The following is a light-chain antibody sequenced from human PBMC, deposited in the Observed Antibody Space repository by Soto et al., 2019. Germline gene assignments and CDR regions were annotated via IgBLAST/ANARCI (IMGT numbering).Light chain of an antibody. CDR3: SSYTGTSPLV. Sequence: QSAVTQPASVAGSPGQSITISCTGTGSDVGGYDYVSWYQQHPGKAPKLLIYEVSNRPSGISNRFSASKSGITASLTISGLQSEDEADYFCSSYTGTSPLVFGTGTKVTVL. CDR1: GSDVGGYDY. CDR2: EVS. J-gene: IGLJ1*01. V-gene: IGLV2-14*01.